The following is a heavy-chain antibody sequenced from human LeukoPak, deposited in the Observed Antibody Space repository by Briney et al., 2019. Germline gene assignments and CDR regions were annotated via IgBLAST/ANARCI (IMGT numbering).Heavy chain of an antibody. CDR1: GYTFTGYY. V-gene: IGHV1-2*06. J-gene: IGHJ4*02. CDR3: ARDDYDILTGYQIFDY. D-gene: IGHD3-9*01. Sequence: ASVKVSCKASGYTFTGYYMHWVRQAPGQGLEWMGRINPNSGGTNYAQKFQVRVTMTRDTSISTAYMELSRLRYDDTAVYYCARDDYDILTGYQIFDYWGQGTLVTVSS. CDR2: INPNSGGT.